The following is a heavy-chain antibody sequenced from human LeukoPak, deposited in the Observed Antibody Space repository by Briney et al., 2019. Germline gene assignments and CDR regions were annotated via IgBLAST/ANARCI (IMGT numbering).Heavy chain of an antibody. V-gene: IGHV4-39*07. J-gene: IGHJ3*02. D-gene: IGHD3-22*01. CDR3: ARGRYYDSSGYYLDAFDI. Sequence: SETLSLTCTVSGGSISSRTYHWGWIRQPPGKGLEWIGRIYTSGSTNYNPSLKSRVTISVDTSKNQFSLKLSSVTAADTAVYYCARGRYYDSSGYYLDAFDIWGQGTMVTVSS. CDR1: GGSISSRTYH. CDR2: IYTSGST.